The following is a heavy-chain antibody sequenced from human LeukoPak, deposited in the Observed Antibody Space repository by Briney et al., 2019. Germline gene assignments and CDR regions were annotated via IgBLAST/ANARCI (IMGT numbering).Heavy chain of an antibody. Sequence: GGSLRLSCAVSGSRVSDYYMSWVRQAPGKGLEWVGLIRDSGEAFYADFARGRFAISRDESENTLYLQMNSLRVEDTAVYFCARDRAANQDWVEFDPWGQGTPVIVSS. V-gene: IGHV3-66*03. J-gene: IGHJ5*02. CDR2: IRDSGEA. D-gene: IGHD3/OR15-3a*01. CDR3: ARDRAANQDWVEFDP. CDR1: GSRVSDYY.